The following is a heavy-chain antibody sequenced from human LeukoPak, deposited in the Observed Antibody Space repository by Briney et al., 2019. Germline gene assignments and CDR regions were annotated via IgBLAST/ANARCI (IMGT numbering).Heavy chain of an antibody. Sequence: PGGSLRLSCAASGFTFSSYAMHWVRQAPGKGLEWVAVISYDGSNKYYADSVKGRFTISRDNSKNTLYLQMNSLRAEDTAVYYCAIGKETAMVTEIGGADHWYIDRCVLGTLVTVYS. J-gene: IGHJ2*01. CDR3: AIGKETAMVTEIGGADHWYIDR. CDR1: GFTFSSYA. D-gene: IGHD5-18*01. CDR2: ISYDGSNK. V-gene: IGHV3-30*04.